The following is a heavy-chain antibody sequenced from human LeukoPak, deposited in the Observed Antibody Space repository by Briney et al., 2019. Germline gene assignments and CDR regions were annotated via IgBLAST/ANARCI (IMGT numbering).Heavy chain of an antibody. J-gene: IGHJ4*02. CDR3: IGTGVAFFETALDDRSLDY. Sequence: GALRLSCAASGFTFSSYSMNWVRQAPGKGLEWVSYISSSSSTIYYADSVKGRFTISRDNAKNSLYLQMNSLRAEDTAVYYCIGTGVAFFETALDDRSLDYWGQGTLVTVSS. V-gene: IGHV3-48*04. D-gene: IGHD3-9*01. CDR1: GFTFSSYS. CDR2: ISSSSSTI.